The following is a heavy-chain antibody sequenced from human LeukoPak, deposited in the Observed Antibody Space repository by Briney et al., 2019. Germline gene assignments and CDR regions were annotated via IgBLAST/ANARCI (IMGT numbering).Heavy chain of an antibody. CDR2: NYTRGST. CDR3: ARDISSSARFYSYYMDV. J-gene: IGHJ6*03. D-gene: IGHD6-6*01. CDR1: SGAMSIYY. Sequence: SDPLSLPCTVSSGAMSIYYWIWIRQPAGKARESIGRNYTRGSTNYNPSLKGRVTMPEDTSKNQTSLNLGSVTAGDPAGYYCARDISSSARFYSYYMDVWGKGTTVTVSS. V-gene: IGHV4-4*07.